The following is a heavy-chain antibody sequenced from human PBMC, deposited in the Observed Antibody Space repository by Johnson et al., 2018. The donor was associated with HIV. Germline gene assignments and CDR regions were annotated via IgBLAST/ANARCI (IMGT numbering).Heavy chain of an antibody. V-gene: IGHV3-66*01. Sequence: VQLVESGGGLVKPGGSLRLSCAASGFRFSDHYMSWIRQAPGKGLEWVSVIYSGGNTYYADSVKARFTISRDNSKNTLYLQMNSLRAEDTAVYYCAREGRTGPDTFDIWGQGTMLTVSS. J-gene: IGHJ3*02. CDR1: GFRFSDHY. CDR3: AREGRTGPDTFDI. CDR2: IYSGGNT.